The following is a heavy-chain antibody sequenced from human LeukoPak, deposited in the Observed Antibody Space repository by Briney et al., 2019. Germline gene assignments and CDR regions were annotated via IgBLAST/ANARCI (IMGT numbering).Heavy chain of an antibody. CDR3: ARELLNYGSGSRQGYYFDY. J-gene: IGHJ4*02. D-gene: IGHD3-10*01. Sequence: SETLSLTCTVSGGSISSYYWSWIRQPPGKGLEWSGYIYYSGSINYKPSLKSRVTISVETSKNQFSLKLRSVTAADKAVYYCARELLNYGSGSRQGYYFDYWGQGTLVTVSS. V-gene: IGHV4-59*01. CDR2: IYYSGSI. CDR1: GGSISSYY.